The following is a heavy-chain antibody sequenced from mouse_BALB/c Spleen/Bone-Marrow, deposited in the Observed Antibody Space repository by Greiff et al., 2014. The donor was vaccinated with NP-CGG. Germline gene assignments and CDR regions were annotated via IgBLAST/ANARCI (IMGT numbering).Heavy chain of an antibody. Sequence: QVQLKDSGPGLVAPSQKLSITCTVSGFSLSRYNIHWTRQPPGKGLEWLGMIWGGGGTDHNSALKSRLRISKDNSKSQIFLKINSLQIDDTAMYYCARKDGGYYVTDYWCKGPSVTVSS. D-gene: IGHD2-3*01. J-gene: IGHJ4*01. V-gene: IGHV2-6-4*01. CDR1: GFSLSRYN. CDR3: ARKDGGYYVTDY. CDR2: IWGGGGT.